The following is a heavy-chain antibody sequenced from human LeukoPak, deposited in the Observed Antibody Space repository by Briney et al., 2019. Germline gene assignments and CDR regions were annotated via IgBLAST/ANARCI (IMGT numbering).Heavy chain of an antibody. CDR1: GYIFGHNG. CDR2: INTNTGNP. D-gene: IGHD3-10*01. J-gene: IGHJ6*02. Sequence: GASVKVSCKTSGYIFGHNGIGWVRQAPGQGLEWMGWINTNTGNPKSAQGFTERFVFSLDASVSTAYLQISSLKAAGTAVYYCARSYGAFEGATYYYYGMDVWGQGTTVTVSS. CDR3: ARSYGAFEGATYYYYGMDV. V-gene: IGHV7-4-1*02.